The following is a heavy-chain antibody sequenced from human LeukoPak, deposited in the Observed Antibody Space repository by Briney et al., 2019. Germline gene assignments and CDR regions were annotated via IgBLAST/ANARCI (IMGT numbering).Heavy chain of an antibody. CDR2: IYPGDSDT. CDR1: GCSFTSYW. D-gene: IGHD2-2*01. V-gene: IGHV5-51*01. CDR3: ARPADLGSSWFDP. Sequence: GESLQISCKGSGCSFTSYWIGWVRQMPGKGLEWMGIIYPGDSDTRYSPSFQGQVTISADKSISTAYLQWSSLKASDTAMYYCARPADLGSSWFDPWGQGTLVTVSS. J-gene: IGHJ5*02.